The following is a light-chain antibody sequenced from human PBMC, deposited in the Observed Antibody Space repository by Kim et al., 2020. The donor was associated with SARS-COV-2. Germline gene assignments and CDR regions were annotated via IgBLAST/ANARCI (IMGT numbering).Light chain of an antibody. J-gene: IGLJ1*01. V-gene: IGLV3-1*01. CDR3: QAWASGTHNYV. CDR1: KLGDKY. Sequence: SYELTQPPSVSVSPGQTASITCSGYKLGDKYVSWYQQKPGQSPVVVIYQDNQRPSGIPERFSGSNSGNTATLTISGPQAMDEADYYCQAWASGTHNYV. CDR2: QDN.